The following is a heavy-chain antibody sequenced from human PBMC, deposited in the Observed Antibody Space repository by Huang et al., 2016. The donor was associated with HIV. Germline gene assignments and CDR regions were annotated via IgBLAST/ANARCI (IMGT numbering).Heavy chain of an antibody. CDR2: ISYDGSNE. V-gene: IGHV3-30-3*01. J-gene: IGHJ4*02. Sequence: GRSLRLSCAASGFTFSSYAMHWVRQAPGKGLEWVAVISYDGSNEYYAASVKGRFTISRDISKNTLYLQMNSLRAEDTAVYYCAREAPYGSGSPFDYWGQGTLVTVSS. CDR3: AREAPYGSGSPFDY. D-gene: IGHD3-10*01. CDR1: GFTFSSYA.